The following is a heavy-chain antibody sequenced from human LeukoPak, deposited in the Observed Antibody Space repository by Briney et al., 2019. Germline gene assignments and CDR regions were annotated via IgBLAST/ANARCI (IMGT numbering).Heavy chain of an antibody. CDR1: GFTFSSYA. J-gene: IGHJ4*02. D-gene: IGHD3-22*01. V-gene: IGHV3-23*01. Sequence: GGSLRLSCAASGFTFSSYAMSWVRQAPGKGLERVSAISGSGGSTYYADSVKGRFTISRDNSKNTLYLQMNSLRAEDTAVYYCAKGLLDYDSSGYLDYFDYWGQGTLVTVSS. CDR3: AKGLLDYDSSGYLDYFDY. CDR2: ISGSGGST.